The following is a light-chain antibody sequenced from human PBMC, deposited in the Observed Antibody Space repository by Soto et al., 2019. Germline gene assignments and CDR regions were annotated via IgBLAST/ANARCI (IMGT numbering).Light chain of an antibody. CDR3: QQYGNSPYT. CDR2: SAS. CDR1: HSISSNY. J-gene: IGKJ2*01. Sequence: EIVFTQSPCTLSLSPGEGATLSCRASHSISSNYLSWYQQKPGQAPRLLIYSASSRASGIPDRFSGSGSGTDFTLTISRLEPEDFAVYYCQQYGNSPYTFGQGTKVDIK. V-gene: IGKV3-20*01.